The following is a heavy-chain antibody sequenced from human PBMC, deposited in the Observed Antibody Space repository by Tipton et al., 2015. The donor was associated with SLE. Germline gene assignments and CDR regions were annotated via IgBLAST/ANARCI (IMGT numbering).Heavy chain of an antibody. V-gene: IGHV4-4*02. CDR1: RDSIYSSNW. CDR3: ARLTTANYYYYGMDV. D-gene: IGHD4-17*01. CDR2: IYHSGST. J-gene: IGHJ6*02. Sequence: LSLTCTVSRDSIYSSNWWSWVRQPPGKGLEWIGDIYHSGSTNYNPSLKSRVTISVDKSKNQFSLELSSVTAADTAVYYCARLTTANYYYYGMDVWGQGTTVTVSS.